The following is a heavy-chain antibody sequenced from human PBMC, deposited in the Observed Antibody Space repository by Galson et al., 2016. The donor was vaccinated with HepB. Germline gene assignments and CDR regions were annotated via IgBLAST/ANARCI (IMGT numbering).Heavy chain of an antibody. J-gene: IGHJ6*02. CDR2: ISASSGTT. CDR1: GFRFSDYN. CDR3: ARPYTYYFGSGSYFDVLHYGMDG. D-gene: IGHD3-10*01. V-gene: IGHV3-48*01. Sequence: SLRLSCAASGFRFSDYNMNWVRQAPGRGLEWVAYISASSGTTYYADSVKGRFTISRDNANNSLSLQMNSLRAEDTAFYYCARPYTYYFGSGSYFDVLHYGMDGWGQGTTVTVSS.